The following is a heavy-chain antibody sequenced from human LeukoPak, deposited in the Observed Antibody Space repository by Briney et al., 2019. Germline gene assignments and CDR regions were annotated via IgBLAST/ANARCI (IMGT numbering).Heavy chain of an antibody. Sequence: PGGSLRLSCAASGFTFSSYAMSWVRQAPGKGLEWASAISGSGGSTYYADSVKGRFTISRDNSKNTLYLQMNSLRAEDTAVYYCAKNGALYGSGSYYFDYWGQGTLVTVSS. CDR2: ISGSGGST. CDR1: GFTFSSYA. J-gene: IGHJ4*02. D-gene: IGHD3-10*01. CDR3: AKNGALYGSGSYYFDY. V-gene: IGHV3-23*01.